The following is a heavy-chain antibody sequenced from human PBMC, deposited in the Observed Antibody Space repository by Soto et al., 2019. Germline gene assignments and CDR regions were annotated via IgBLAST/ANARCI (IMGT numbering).Heavy chain of an antibody. CDR3: ARGRGYSYGIDY. J-gene: IGHJ4*02. Sequence: ETLSLTCTVSGGSISSYYLSWVRQAPGKGLEWVSVIYSGGSTYYTASVKGRFTISRHNSKNTLYLQMNSLTAEDTAVYYCARGRGYSYGIDYWGQGTLVTVSS. V-gene: IGHV3-53*01. CDR2: IYSGGST. D-gene: IGHD5-18*01. CDR1: GGSISSYY.